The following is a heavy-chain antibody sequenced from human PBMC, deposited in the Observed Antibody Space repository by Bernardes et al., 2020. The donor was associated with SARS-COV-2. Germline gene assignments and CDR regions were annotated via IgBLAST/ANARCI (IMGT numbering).Heavy chain of an antibody. CDR3: EVNYYYGMDV. V-gene: IGHV3-23*01. J-gene: IGHJ6*02. Sequence: GGSLRLSCAASGFTFSSYAMYWVRQAPGKGLEWVSAISGSGDTTYYADSVKGRFTISRDNAKNTLFLQMNSLRVEDTATYYCEVNYYYGMDVWGQGTTVTVSS. CDR1: GFTFSSYA. CDR2: ISGSGDTT. D-gene: IGHD3-10*01.